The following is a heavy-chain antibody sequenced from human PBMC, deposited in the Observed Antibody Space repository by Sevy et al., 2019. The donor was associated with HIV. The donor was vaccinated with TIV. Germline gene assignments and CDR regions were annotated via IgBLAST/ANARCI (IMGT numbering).Heavy chain of an antibody. CDR2: ISGSGGDT. Sequence: GGSLRLSCVASGFTFSTYAMSWVRQAPGKGLERVSVISGSGGDTYYAESVKGRFTISRDNSKNTLYLQMNSLRAEDTAVYYCAKDAYYYDGSGYSMSQWYYGMDVWGQGTTVTVSS. CDR3: AKDAYYYDGSGYSMSQWYYGMDV. J-gene: IGHJ6*02. V-gene: IGHV3-23*01. D-gene: IGHD3-22*01. CDR1: GFTFSTYA.